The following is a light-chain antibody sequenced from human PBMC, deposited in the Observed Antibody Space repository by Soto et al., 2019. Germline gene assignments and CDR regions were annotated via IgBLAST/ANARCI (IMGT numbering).Light chain of an antibody. V-gene: IGKV3-15*01. CDR1: QSVRSTY. CDR3: QQYGDWPLT. J-gene: IGKJ4*01. CDR2: GVS. Sequence: EIVMTQSPVTLSVSPGERATLSCRASQSVRSTYLAWYQQKPGQAPRLLIFGVSNRAAGIPARFSGSGSGTKFTLTISSLQSEDFAVYYCQQYGDWPLTFGGGTKVEIK.